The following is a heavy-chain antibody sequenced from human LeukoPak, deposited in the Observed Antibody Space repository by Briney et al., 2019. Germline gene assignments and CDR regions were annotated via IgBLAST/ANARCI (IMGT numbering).Heavy chain of an antibody. CDR2: IYPGDSDT. CDR3: ARSGLVGASYDY. Sequence: GGSLRLSCAASGFTFTSYWIGWVRQMPGKGLEWMGIIYPGDSDTRYSPSFQGQVTISADKSISTAYLQWSSLKASDTAMYYCARSGLVGASYDYWGQGTLVTVSS. D-gene: IGHD1-26*01. V-gene: IGHV5-51*01. J-gene: IGHJ4*02. CDR1: GFTFTSYW.